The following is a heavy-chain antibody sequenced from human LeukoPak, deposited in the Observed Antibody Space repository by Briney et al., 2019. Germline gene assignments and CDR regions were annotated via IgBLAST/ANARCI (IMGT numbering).Heavy chain of an antibody. V-gene: IGHV3-43D*04. Sequence: GGSQRLSCAASGFTFDDYAMHGVPQAPGKGLEWVSFISWGGSNTYYRDSVRARFTISRHNSEHSVYLNMNTLSAEHTCLYHCAKARSYDDRGYYHYWGQGPLVTVPT. CDR1: GFTFDDYA. CDR3: AKARSYDDRGYYHY. J-gene: IGHJ4*02. CDR2: ISWGGSNT. D-gene: IGHD3-22*01.